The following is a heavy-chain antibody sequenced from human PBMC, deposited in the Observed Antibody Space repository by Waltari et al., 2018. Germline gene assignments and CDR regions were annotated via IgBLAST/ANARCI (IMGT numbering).Heavy chain of an antibody. CDR2: IYYSGST. CDR1: GGPISTSRYY. D-gene: IGHD5-18*01. V-gene: IGHV4-39*01. CDR3: ARRQWIQLWLTFDY. J-gene: IGHJ4*02. Sequence: QLQLQESGPGLVKPSETLSLPCTVSGGPISTSRYYWGWSRQPPGKGLEWIGSIYYSGSTYYNPSLKSRVTISVDTSKNQFSLKLSSVTAADTAVYYCARRQWIQLWLTFDYWGQGTLVTVSS.